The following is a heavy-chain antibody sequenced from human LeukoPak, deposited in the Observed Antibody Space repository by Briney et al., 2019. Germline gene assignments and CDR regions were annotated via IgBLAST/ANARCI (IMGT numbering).Heavy chain of an antibody. CDR2: ISYDGSNK. J-gene: IGHJ4*02. CDR3: ARGFGGSYYVDY. V-gene: IGHV3-30-3*01. Sequence: GRSLRLSCAASGFTFSSYAMHWVRQAPGKGLEWGAIISYDGSNKYYADSVKGRFTISRDNSKNTLYLQMNSLRAEDTAVYYCARGFGGSYYVDYWGQGTLVTVSS. CDR1: GFTFSSYA. D-gene: IGHD1-26*01.